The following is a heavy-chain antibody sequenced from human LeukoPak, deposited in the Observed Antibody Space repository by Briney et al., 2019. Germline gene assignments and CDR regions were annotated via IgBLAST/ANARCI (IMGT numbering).Heavy chain of an antibody. CDR2: INHSGST. D-gene: IGHD3-10*01. CDR1: GGSFSGYY. J-gene: IGHJ6*02. CDR3: ARAVTMVRGVITEYYYYYYGMDV. V-gene: IGHV4-34*01. Sequence: SETLSLTCAVYGGSFSGYYWSWIRQPPGKGLEWIGEINHSGSTNYNPSLKSRVTISVDTSKNQFSLKLSSVTAADTAVYYCARAVTMVRGVITEYYYYYYGMDVWGQGTTVTVSS.